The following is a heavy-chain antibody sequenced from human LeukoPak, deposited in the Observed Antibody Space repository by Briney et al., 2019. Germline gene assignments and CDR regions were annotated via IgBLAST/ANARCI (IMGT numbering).Heavy chain of an antibody. CDR2: IYTSGST. J-gene: IGHJ3*02. V-gene: IGHV4-4*07. CDR1: GGSISSYY. D-gene: IGHD2-2*01. Sequence: SETLSLTCTVSGGSISSYYWSWIRQPAGKGLEWIGRIYTSGSTNYNPSLKSRVTMSVDTSKNQFSLKLSSVTAADTAVYYCARDQWPPDIVVVPAATDAFDIWGQGTMVTVSS. CDR3: ARDQWPPDIVVVPAATDAFDI.